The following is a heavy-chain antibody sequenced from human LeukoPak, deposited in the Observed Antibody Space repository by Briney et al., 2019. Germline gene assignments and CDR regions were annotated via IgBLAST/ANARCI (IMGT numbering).Heavy chain of an antibody. CDR2: ISYDGSNK. J-gene: IGHJ4*02. V-gene: IGHV3-30*18. Sequence: PGGSLRLSCAASGFTFSSYGMRWVRQAPGKGLEWVAVISYDGSNKYYADSVKGRFTISRDNSKNTLYLQMNSLRAEDTAVYYCAKDHGIAVAKYYFDYWGQGTLVTVSS. CDR3: AKDHGIAVAKYYFDY. D-gene: IGHD6-19*01. CDR1: GFTFSSYG.